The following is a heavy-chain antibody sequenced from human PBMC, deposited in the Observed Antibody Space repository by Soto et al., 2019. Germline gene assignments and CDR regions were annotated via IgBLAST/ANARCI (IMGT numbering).Heavy chain of an antibody. J-gene: IGHJ4*02. CDR2: IIAYNGNT. V-gene: IGHV1-18*01. CDR1: GYTFSSYH. CDR3: ARDLPPVDS. Sequence: QIQLVQSGAEVKKPGASVKVSCKASGYTFSSYHITWVRQAPGQGLEWMGWIIAYNGNTNYAQNLQGRVTMTTDPPTSTAYMELRSLRSDVTAVYYCARDLPPVDSWGQGTLGTVSS.